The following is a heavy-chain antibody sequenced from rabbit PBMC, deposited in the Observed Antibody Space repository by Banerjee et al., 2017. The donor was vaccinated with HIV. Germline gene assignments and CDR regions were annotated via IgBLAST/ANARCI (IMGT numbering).Heavy chain of an antibody. V-gene: IGHV1S43*01. CDR3: ARDLSTSGWSDFAL. CDR2: INTGSSGST. Sequence: QSLEESGGDLVKPGGTLTLTCKASGIDFSSYYYMCWVRQAPGKGLEWIGCINTGSSGSTYYASWVNGRFSVSRSTSLNTVTLQMTSLTAADTATYFCARDLSTSGWSDFALWGPGTLVTVS. J-gene: IGHJ4*01. CDR1: GIDFSSYYY. D-gene: IGHD4-1*01.